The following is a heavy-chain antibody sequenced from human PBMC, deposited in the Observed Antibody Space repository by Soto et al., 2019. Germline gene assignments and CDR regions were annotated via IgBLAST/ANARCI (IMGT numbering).Heavy chain of an antibody. CDR1: GFTFSSYG. Sequence: PGGSLRLSCAASGFTFSSYGMHWVRQAPGKGLEWVAVISYDGSNKYYADSVKGRFTISRDNSKNTLYLQMNSLRAEDTAVYYCAKDDYSGSQGYYYYGMDVWGQGTTVTVSS. CDR3: AKDDYSGSQGYYYYGMDV. CDR2: ISYDGSNK. V-gene: IGHV3-30*18. J-gene: IGHJ6*02. D-gene: IGHD1-26*01.